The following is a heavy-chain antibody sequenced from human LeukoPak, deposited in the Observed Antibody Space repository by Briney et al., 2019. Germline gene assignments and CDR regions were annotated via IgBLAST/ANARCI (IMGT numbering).Heavy chain of an antibody. V-gene: IGHV3-21*01. Sequence: GGSLRLSCAASGFTFSSYSMKWVRQAPGKGLDWVPSISSSSSYIYYADSVQGRFTISRDNAKNSLYLQMNSLRAEDTSVYYCARGSGHNYDTFDIWGQGTMLTVSS. D-gene: IGHD5-24*01. CDR3: ARGSGHNYDTFDI. J-gene: IGHJ3*02. CDR2: ISSSSSYI. CDR1: GFTFSSYS.